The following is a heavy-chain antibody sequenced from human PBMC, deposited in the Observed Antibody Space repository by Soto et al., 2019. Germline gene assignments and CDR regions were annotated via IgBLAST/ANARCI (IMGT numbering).Heavy chain of an antibody. Sequence: QLQLQESGPGLVKPSETLSLTCTVSGGSVSSSSYYWGWVRQPPGKGLEWIGSVYYSGSTYYNPSLESRVPISVDKSKTHFSLKLMSLSAADTAVYYCGRLEELATISYYFDYWGQGALVTVSS. CDR3: GRLEELATISYYFDY. V-gene: IGHV4-39*01. CDR1: GGSVSSSSYY. J-gene: IGHJ4*02. CDR2: VYYSGST. D-gene: IGHD1-1*01.